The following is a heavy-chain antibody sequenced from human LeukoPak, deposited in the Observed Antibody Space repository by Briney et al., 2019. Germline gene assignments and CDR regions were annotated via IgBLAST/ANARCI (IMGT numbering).Heavy chain of an antibody. D-gene: IGHD6-13*01. CDR3: AKTVAAEEDAFDI. CDR2: ISGSGGST. J-gene: IGHJ3*02. CDR1: GFTFSSYA. Sequence: GGSLRLSCAASGFTFSSYAMSWVRQAPGKGLEWVSAISGSGGSTYYADSVKGRFTISRGNSKNTLYLQMNSLRAEDTAVYYCAKTVAAEEDAFDIWGQGTMVTVSS. V-gene: IGHV3-23*01.